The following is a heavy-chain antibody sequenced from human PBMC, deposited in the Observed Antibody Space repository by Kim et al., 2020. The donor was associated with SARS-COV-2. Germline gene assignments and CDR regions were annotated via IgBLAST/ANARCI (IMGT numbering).Heavy chain of an antibody. V-gene: IGHV3-23*01. CDR1: GFTFSSYA. D-gene: IGHD6-19*01. CDR2: ISGSGGST. CDR3: AKESIAVAGSLGGWGF. Sequence: GGSLRLSCAASGFTFSSYAMSWVRQAPGKGLEWVSAISGSGGSTYYADSVKGRFTISRDNSKNTLYLQMNSLRAEDTAVYYCAKESIAVAGSLGGWGFWGQGTLVTVSS. J-gene: IGHJ4*02.